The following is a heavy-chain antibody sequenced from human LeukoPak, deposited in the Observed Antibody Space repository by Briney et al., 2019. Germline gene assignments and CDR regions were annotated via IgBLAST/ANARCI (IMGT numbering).Heavy chain of an antibody. D-gene: IGHD6-19*01. CDR3: ARPESVAGRDY. J-gene: IGHJ4*02. Sequence: GGSLRLSCAASGFTFSNFDMNWVRQAPGKSLEWVSAIRGSGGGTYYADSVKGRFTISRDNSKNTLYLQMNFLRAEDTAVYYCARPESVAGRDYWGQGTLVTVSS. V-gene: IGHV3-23*01. CDR1: GFTFSNFD. CDR2: IRGSGGGT.